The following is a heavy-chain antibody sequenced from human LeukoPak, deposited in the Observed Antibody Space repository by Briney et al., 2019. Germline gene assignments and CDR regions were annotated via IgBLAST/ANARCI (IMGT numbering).Heavy chain of an antibody. CDR3: TRAVNVEYTGMDV. CDR1: GGSISSHY. J-gene: IGHJ6*02. D-gene: IGHD1-1*01. CDR2: MYYSGST. V-gene: IGHV4-59*11. Sequence: PSETLSLTCTVSGGSISSHYWSWIRQPPGKGLEWIGYMYYSGSTNYNPSLKSRVTISVDTSKNRFSLRLSSVTAADMAVYYRTRAVNVEYTGMDVWGQGTTVTVSS.